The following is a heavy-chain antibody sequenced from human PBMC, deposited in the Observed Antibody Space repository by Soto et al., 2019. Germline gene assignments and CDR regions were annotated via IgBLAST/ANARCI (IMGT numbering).Heavy chain of an antibody. CDR2: VIPIFPKA. CDR3: ARCHSDSSGPGYLDS. V-gene: IGHV1-69*06. Sequence: QVRLVQSEAEVKKAGSSVKVSCKASGGTFSSDAVTWVRQAPGQGLEWMGGVIPIFPKANYAQKFQGRATITVDKSTSTVYMEVNSLKSEDTAMYYCARCHSDSSGPGYLDSWGQGTLVTV. D-gene: IGHD3-22*01. CDR1: GGTFSSDA. J-gene: IGHJ4*02.